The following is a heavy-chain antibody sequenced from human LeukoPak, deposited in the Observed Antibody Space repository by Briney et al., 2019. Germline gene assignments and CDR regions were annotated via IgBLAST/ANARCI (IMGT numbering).Heavy chain of an antibody. Sequence: SVKVSCKASGGTFSSYAISWVRQAPGQGFEWMGRIIPILGIANYAQKFQGRVTITADKSTSTAYMELSSLRSEDTAVYYCARDPDIVVVPAAGNWFDPWGQGTLVTVSS. V-gene: IGHV1-69*04. CDR3: ARDPDIVVVPAAGNWFDP. D-gene: IGHD2-2*01. CDR2: IIPILGIA. J-gene: IGHJ5*02. CDR1: GGTFSSYA.